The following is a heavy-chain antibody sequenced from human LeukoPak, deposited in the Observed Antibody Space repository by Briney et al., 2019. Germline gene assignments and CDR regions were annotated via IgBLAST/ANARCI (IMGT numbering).Heavy chain of an antibody. V-gene: IGHV4-39*02. CDR1: GGSISSSSYY. J-gene: IGHJ4*02. CDR2: IYYSGST. D-gene: IGHD6-19*01. Sequence: PSETLSLTCTVSGGSISSSSYYWGWIRQPPGKGLEWIGSIYYSGSTYYNPSLKSRVTISVDTSSNHYSLKLISVTAADTAVYYCARGICEGVSSGCFDYWGQGSLVTVSS. CDR3: ARGICEGVSSGCFDY.